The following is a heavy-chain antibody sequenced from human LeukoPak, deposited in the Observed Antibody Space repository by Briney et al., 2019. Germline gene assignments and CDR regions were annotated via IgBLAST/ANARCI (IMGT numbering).Heavy chain of an antibody. D-gene: IGHD4-4*01. CDR1: SGSFTGYN. CDR3: AGDGVGDYSQALDY. CDR2: INHSGST. V-gene: IGHV4-34*01. Sequence: PSETLSLTSAVYSGSFTGYNWSWSPPPPRKRRGWIGEINHSGSTNYNPSLQSRVTISVDTSQNPFSLKLSSVTAADTAVYYWAGDGVGDYSQALDYWGQGTLVTVSS. J-gene: IGHJ4*02.